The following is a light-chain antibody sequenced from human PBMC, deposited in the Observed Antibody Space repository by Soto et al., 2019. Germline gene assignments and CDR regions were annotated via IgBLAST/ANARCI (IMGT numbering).Light chain of an antibody. CDR1: QSISSN. CDR3: QQYYNWPRT. CDR2: GAS. J-gene: IGKJ1*01. Sequence: EIVMTHSPATLSVFPGERATLSCRASQSISSNLAWYQQKPGQAPRLLTYGASTRATGIPARFSGSGSGTEFTLTISSLQPEDFAVYYCQQYYNWPRTFGQGTKVDIK. V-gene: IGKV3-15*01.